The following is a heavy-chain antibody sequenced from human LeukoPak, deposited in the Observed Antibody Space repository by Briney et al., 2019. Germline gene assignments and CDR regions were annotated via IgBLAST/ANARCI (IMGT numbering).Heavy chain of an antibody. CDR3: ARDQAATNTQVRFCLD. J-gene: IGHJ4*02. D-gene: IGHD3-9*01. V-gene: IGHV1-18*01. Sequence: ASVKVSCKASGYTFTSYGISWVRQAPGQGLELMGWISAYNSNTNFAQKLQGRVTMTTDTSTSTAYMDLRSLRSDDTAVYYCARDQAATNTQVRFCLDWGQGTLVTVSS. CDR1: GYTFTSYG. CDR2: ISAYNSNT.